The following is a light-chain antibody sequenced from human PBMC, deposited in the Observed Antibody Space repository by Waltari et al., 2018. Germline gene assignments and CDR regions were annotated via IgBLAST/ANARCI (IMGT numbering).Light chain of an antibody. V-gene: IGKV3-20*01. Sequence: DIVLTQSPGTLSLSPGETATLSCRASQSVSSNYLAWYQQKPGQAPSLLIYAASSRATGVPDRISGSRSGTDFTLTLSRLEPEDFAVYYCQQHGTSPYTFGQGTKLQIK. CDR1: QSVSSNY. CDR2: AAS. J-gene: IGKJ2*01. CDR3: QQHGTSPYT.